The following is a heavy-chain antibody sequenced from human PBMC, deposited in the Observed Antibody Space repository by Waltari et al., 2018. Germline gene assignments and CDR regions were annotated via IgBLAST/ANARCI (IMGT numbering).Heavy chain of an antibody. CDR3: VRGSSGWYGTDF. V-gene: IGHV3-74*01. CDR1: GFTFSDNW. D-gene: IGHD6-19*01. CDR2: MNSVATIK. J-gene: IGHJ4*02. Sequence: EVKLVESGGGLVQPGGSLILSCAASGFTFSDNWMHWVRQAPGKGLVWVSLMNSVATIKDYADSVKCRFTISRDNAENTLYLQMNSLIIEDTAIYYCVRGSSGWYGTDFWGQGTLVTVSS.